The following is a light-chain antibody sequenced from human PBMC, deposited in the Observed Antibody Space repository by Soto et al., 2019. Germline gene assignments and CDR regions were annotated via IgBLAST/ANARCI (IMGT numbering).Light chain of an antibody. CDR2: SAS. V-gene: IGKV1-39*01. CDR3: QQSYCRPRT. Sequence: DIQMTQSPSSLSASVGGRVTITCRASDGVSTYLAWYPQKPGKAPNLLIYSASSLESGVPSRFSGSGSGTDFTLTISRLQPEDFATYFYQQSYCRPRTFGQGTKVDIK. J-gene: IGKJ1*01. CDR1: DGVSTY.